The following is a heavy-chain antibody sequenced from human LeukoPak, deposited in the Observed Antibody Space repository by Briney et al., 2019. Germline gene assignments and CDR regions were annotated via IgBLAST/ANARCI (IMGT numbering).Heavy chain of an antibody. CDR1: GYSFTSYW. D-gene: IGHD3-3*01. J-gene: IGHJ4*02. Sequence: PGESLKISCKGSGYSFTSYWISWVRQMPGKGLEWMGRIDPSDSYTNYSPSFQGHVTISADKSISTAYLQWSSLKGSDTAMYYCARHSINWSGYYHFDYWGQGTLVTVSS. CDR3: ARHSINWSGYYHFDY. CDR2: IDPSDSYT. V-gene: IGHV5-10-1*01.